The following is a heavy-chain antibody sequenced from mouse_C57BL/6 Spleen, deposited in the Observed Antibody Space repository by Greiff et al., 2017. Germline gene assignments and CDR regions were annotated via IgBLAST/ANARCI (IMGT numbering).Heavy chain of an antibody. D-gene: IGHD2-3*01. CDR3: AKNDGYYPYWYFDV. V-gene: IGHV2-5*01. J-gene: IGHJ1*03. CDR1: GFSLTSYG. CDR2: IWRGGST. Sequence: VHLVESGPGLVQPSQSLSITCTVSGFSLTSYGVHWVRQSPGKGLEWLGVIWRGGSTDYNAAFMSRLSITKDNSKSQVFFKMNSLQADDTAIYYCAKNDGYYPYWYFDVWGTGTTVTVSS.